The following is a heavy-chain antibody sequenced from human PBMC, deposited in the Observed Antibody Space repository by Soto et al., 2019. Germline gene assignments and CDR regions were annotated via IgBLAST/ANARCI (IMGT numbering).Heavy chain of an antibody. Sequence: QVQLQESGPGLVKPSQTLSLTCTVSGGSISSGDYYWSWIRQPPGKGLEWIGYIYYSGSTYYNPSLKSRLTIPVAXSKNQFSLKLSSVTAADTAVYYCARDEVTYWYFDLWGRGTLVTVSS. CDR1: GGSISSGDYY. CDR3: ARDEVTYWYFDL. J-gene: IGHJ2*01. D-gene: IGHD5-18*01. CDR2: IYYSGST. V-gene: IGHV4-30-4*01.